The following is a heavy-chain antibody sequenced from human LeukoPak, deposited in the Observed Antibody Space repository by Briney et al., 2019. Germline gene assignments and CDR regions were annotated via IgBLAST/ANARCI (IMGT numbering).Heavy chain of an antibody. V-gene: IGHV4-34*01. J-gene: IGHJ4*02. D-gene: IGHD3-3*01. CDR3: ARGSDYFDY. CDR1: GGSFSGYY. CDR2: INHSGST. Sequence: SETLSLTCAVYGGSFSGYYWSWIRQPPGKGLEWIGEINHSGSTNYNPSLKSRVTISVDTSKNQLSLKLSSVTAADTAVYYCARGSDYFDYWGQGTLVTVSS.